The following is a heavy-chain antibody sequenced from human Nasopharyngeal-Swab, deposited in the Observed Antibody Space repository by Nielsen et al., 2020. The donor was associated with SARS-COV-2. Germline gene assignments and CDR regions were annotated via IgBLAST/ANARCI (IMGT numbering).Heavy chain of an antibody. D-gene: IGHD5-24*01. CDR2: IYTSGST. CDR1: GRSISSYY. Sequence: SETLSLTCTVSGRSISSYYWSWIRQPAGKGLEWIGRIYTSGSTNYNPSLKSRVTMSVDTSKNQFPLKLSSVTAADTAVYYCARVTRDGYNYDRFDYWGQGTLVTVSS. J-gene: IGHJ4*02. V-gene: IGHV4-4*07. CDR3: ARVTRDGYNYDRFDY.